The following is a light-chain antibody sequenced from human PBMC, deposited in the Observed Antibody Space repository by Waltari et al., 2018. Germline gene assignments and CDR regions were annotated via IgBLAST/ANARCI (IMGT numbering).Light chain of an antibody. CDR2: DAS. J-gene: IGKJ4*01. CDR1: QSVSSY. V-gene: IGKV3-11*01. Sequence: VLTQSPATLSLSPGERATLSCRASQSVSSYLAWYQQKPGQAPRLLIYDASNRATGIPARFSGSGSGTDFTLTISSLEPEDFAVYYCQQRSNWRSTFGGGT. CDR3: QQRSNWRST.